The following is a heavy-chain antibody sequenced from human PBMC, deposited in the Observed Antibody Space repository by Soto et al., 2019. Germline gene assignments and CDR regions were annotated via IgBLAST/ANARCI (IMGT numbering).Heavy chain of an antibody. V-gene: IGHV1-24*01. CDR3: TTPPPPRAATITTLNFDL. Sequence: ASVKVSCEISGQTITEFSVHWVRQAGGKGLEWMGGFDPEGGEAIYAQKWHGRGTVTEDTVTDTAYMELSGLKSDDTAGYPRTTPPPPRAATITTLNFDLGGKGTPVTVS. J-gene: IGHJ4*02. CDR1: GQTITEFS. CDR2: FDPEGGEA. D-gene: IGHD5-12*01.